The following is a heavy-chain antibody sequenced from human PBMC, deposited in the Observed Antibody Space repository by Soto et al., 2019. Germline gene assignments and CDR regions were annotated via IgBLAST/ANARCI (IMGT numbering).Heavy chain of an antibody. D-gene: IGHD1-1*01. Sequence: QVQLLESGGGVVQPGGSLRLSCEASGFTFKNYGMHWVRQAPGKGLEWVAVIWYDESQKNYADSVKGRFTISRDNSRDTLYLQMNSLRADDTAVYYCARGEGHNCGFFDYWGPGSLVTVSS. CDR1: GFTFKNYG. V-gene: IGHV3-33*01. J-gene: IGHJ4*02. CDR2: IWYDESQK. CDR3: ARGEGHNCGFFDY.